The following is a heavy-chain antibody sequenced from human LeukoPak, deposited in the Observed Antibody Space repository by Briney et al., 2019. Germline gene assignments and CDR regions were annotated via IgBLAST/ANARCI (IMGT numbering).Heavy chain of an antibody. CDR1: GGSISSYC. J-gene: IGHJ3*02. D-gene: IGHD3-9*01. CDR2: IYYSGST. CDR3: ARGVRYFDWFDKTDAFDI. V-gene: IGHV4-59*01. Sequence: PSETLSLTCTVSGGSISSYCWSWIRQPPGKGLEWIGYIYYSGSTNYNPSLKSRVTISVDTSKNQFSLKLSSVTAADTAVYYCARGVRYFDWFDKTDAFDIWGQGTMVTVSS.